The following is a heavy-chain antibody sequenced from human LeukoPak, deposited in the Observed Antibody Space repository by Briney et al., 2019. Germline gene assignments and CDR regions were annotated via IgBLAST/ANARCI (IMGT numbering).Heavy chain of an antibody. CDR2: IHYNGQA. CDR3: ARLSGEIIVVGAGIDS. CDR1: GGSISSGGYY. J-gene: IGHJ4*02. D-gene: IGHD2-15*01. V-gene: IGHV4-39*07. Sequence: PSETLSLTCTVSGGSISSGGYYWGWIRQAPGKGLEWIGSIHYNGQAYYNPSRASRVTISVDTSRNQFSLKLVSVTAADTAVYYCARLSGEIIVVGAGIDSWGQGTLVLVSS.